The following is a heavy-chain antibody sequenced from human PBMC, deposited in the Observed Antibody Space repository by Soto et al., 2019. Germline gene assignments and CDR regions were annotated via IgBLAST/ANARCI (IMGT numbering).Heavy chain of an antibody. CDR2: ISSSSSYI. V-gene: IGHV3-21*01. J-gene: IGHJ4*02. CDR1: GFTFSSYS. D-gene: IGHD6-6*01. Sequence: VQLVESGGGLVKPGGSLRLSCAASGFTFSSYSMNWVRQAPGKGLEWVSSISSSSSYIYYADSVKGRFTISRDNAKNSLYLQMNSLRAEDTAVYYCARGDEYSSSSISTFPDYWGQGTLVTVSS. CDR3: ARGDEYSSSSISTFPDY.